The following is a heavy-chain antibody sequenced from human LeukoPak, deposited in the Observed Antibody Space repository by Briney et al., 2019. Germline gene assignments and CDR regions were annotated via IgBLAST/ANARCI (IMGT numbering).Heavy chain of an antibody. V-gene: IGHV1-18*01. D-gene: IGHD3-3*01. CDR2: VSTSNPHT. CDR3: ARDRFLWGLGNWFDL. J-gene: IGHJ5*02. Sequence: ASVKVSCKSSGYTFSNYGISWGLQAPGQGLDWMGFVSTSNPHTNYAPKFRGRVIMTIDTSTTTAYLEMRSLTSDDTAVYYCARDRFLWGLGNWFDLWGQGTLVTVTS. CDR1: GYTFSNYG.